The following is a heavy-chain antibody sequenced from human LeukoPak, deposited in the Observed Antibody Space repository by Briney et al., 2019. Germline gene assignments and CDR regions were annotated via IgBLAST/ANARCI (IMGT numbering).Heavy chain of an antibody. CDR1: GGSISSSSYY. Sequence: SETQSLTCTVSGGSISSSSYYWGWIRNPPGKGLKGMGSIYYSGSTYYNPSLKSRVTISVDTSKNQFSLKLSSVTAADTAVYYCARPHNYGDYEYYFDYWGQGTLVTVSS. V-gene: IGHV4-39*01. J-gene: IGHJ4*02. CDR3: ARPHNYGDYEYYFDY. D-gene: IGHD4-17*01. CDR2: IYYSGST.